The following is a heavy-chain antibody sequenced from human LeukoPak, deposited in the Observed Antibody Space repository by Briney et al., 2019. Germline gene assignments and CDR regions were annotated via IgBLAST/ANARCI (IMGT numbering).Heavy chain of an antibody. D-gene: IGHD2-2*01. V-gene: IGHV4-59*01. J-gene: IGHJ6*03. CDR3: ARGDFCSKSCCYLRPMDV. CDR2: IYYSGST. CDR1: GGSISDYY. Sequence: SETLSLTCTVSGGSISDYYWNWIRQPPGKGLEWIGYIYYSGSTTYNPSLKSRVTMSVDTAKNQFSLKLRSVTAADTAVYYCARGDFCSKSCCYLRPMDVWGKGTTVTVSS.